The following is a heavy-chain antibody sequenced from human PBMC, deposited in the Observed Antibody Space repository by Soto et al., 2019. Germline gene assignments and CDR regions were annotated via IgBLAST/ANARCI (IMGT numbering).Heavy chain of an antibody. V-gene: IGHV4-61*01. CDR2: IYYSGST. Sequence: SVTLSLTCTVSGGSVSSGSYYWSWIRQPPGKGLEWIGYIYYSGSTNYNPSLKSRVTISVDTSKNQFSLKLSSVTAADTAVYYCARAPPVDYDFWSGYVMDVWGQGTTVTVSS. CDR1: GGSVSSGSYY. D-gene: IGHD3-3*01. CDR3: ARAPPVDYDFWSGYVMDV. J-gene: IGHJ6*02.